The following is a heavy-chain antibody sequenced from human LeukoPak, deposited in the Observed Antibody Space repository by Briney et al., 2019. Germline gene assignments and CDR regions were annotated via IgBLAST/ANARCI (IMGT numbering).Heavy chain of an antibody. CDR3: ASLKNYYDSSGYLVTDAFDI. CDR2: ISGYNGNT. CDR1: GYTFTSYG. V-gene: IGHV1-18*01. Sequence: ASVKVSCKASGYTFTSYGISWVRQAPGQGLEWMGWISGYNGNTNYAQKLQGRVTMTTDTSTGTAYMELRSLKSDDTAVYYCASLKNYYDSSGYLVTDAFDIWGQGTMVTVSS. D-gene: IGHD3-22*01. J-gene: IGHJ3*02.